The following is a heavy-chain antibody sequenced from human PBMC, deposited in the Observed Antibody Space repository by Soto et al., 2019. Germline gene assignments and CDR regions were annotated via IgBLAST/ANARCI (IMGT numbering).Heavy chain of an antibody. V-gene: IGHV1-18*01. CDR1: GYTFTSYG. D-gene: IGHD3-10*01. J-gene: IGHJ3*02. CDR2: ISAYNGNT. Sequence: GASVKVSCKASGYTFTSYGISWVRQAPGQGLEWMGWISAYNGNTNYAQKLQGRVTMTTDTSTSTAYMELRSLRSDDTAVYYCARVSETMVRGVIGAFDIWGQGTMVTVS. CDR3: ARVSETMVRGVIGAFDI.